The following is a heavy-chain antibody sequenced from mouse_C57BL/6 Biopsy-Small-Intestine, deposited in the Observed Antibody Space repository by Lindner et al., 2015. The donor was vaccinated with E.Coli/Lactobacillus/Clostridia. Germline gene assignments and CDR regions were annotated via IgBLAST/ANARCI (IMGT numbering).Heavy chain of an antibody. CDR1: GYSFTGYF. J-gene: IGHJ1*03. V-gene: IGHV1-20*01. CDR3: ARFYYDYDWYFDV. D-gene: IGHD2-4*01. Sequence: VQLQESGPELVKPGDSVKISCKASGYSFTGYFMNWVMQSHGKSLEWIGRINPYNGDTFYNQKFKGKATLTVDKSSSTAHMELRSLTSEDSAVYYCARFYYDYDWYFDVWGTGTTVTVSS. CDR2: INPYNGDT.